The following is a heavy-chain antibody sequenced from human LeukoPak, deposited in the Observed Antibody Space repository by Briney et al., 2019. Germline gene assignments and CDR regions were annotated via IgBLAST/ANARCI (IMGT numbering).Heavy chain of an antibody. CDR2: IYHSGST. J-gene: IGHJ4*02. Sequence: SETLSLTCIVSGSSISSGYFWGWIRQPPGKGLEWIGRIYHSGSTYYNPSPKSRVTISVDTSNTQFSLKLNSVTAADTAVYYCARDIIGSSAGGYFDYWGQGTLVTVSS. CDR3: ARDIIGSSAGGYFDY. D-gene: IGHD6-6*01. CDR1: GSSISSGYF. V-gene: IGHV4-38-2*02.